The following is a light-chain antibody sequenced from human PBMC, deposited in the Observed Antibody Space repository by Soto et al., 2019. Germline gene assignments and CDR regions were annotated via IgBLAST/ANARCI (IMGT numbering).Light chain of an antibody. CDR2: RNS. CDR1: SSNIGTNY. CDR3: AACDVSLRSVL. J-gene: IGLJ2*01. V-gene: IGLV1-47*01. Sequence: QSVLTQPPSASGTPGQRVTISCSGGSSNIGTNYVYWYNQLPGTAPKLLIYRNSQRPSGVPDRFSASKSGTSAALAISGLRAEDEAYYYCAACDVSLRSVLFGGGTKLNV.